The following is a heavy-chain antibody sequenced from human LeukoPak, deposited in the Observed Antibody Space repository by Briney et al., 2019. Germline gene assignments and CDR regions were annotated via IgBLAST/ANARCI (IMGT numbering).Heavy chain of an antibody. Sequence: SETLSLTCTVSGGSISSGTYYWRWIRQPAGKGLEWIGRIYTSGSTNYNPSLKSRVTISVDTSKNQFSLKLSSVTAADTAVYYCARDRPTLSDAFDIWGQGTMVTVSS. D-gene: IGHD6-6*01. CDR2: IYTSGST. V-gene: IGHV4-61*02. CDR1: GGSISSGTYY. J-gene: IGHJ3*02. CDR3: ARDRPTLSDAFDI.